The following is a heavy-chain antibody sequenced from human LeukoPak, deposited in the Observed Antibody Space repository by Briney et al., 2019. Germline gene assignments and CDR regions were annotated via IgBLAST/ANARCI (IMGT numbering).Heavy chain of an antibody. V-gene: IGHV4-38-2*01. D-gene: IGHD6-19*01. CDR1: GYSITKNYY. J-gene: IGHJ3*01. CDR3: VRTGGGYTSGWYDRGLYAFAF. CDR2: LYHFGST. Sequence: SETLPLTCDVSGYSITKNYYWGWIRQPPGKGLEWIGSLYHFGSTYYNPSLRSRVTISADTSRNQLSLRLSSVTAADTAVYYCVRTGGGYTSGWYDRGLYAFAFWGHGTKVIVSS.